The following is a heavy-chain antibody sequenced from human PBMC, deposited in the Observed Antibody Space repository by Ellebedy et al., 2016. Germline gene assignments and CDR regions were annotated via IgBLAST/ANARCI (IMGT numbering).Heavy chain of an antibody. J-gene: IGHJ4*02. V-gene: IGHV5-51*01. CDR1: GYSFTTYW. CDR3: ARRGNYRTDF. D-gene: IGHD4-11*01. CDR2: IYPGDSDT. Sequence: GGSLRLSCQGSGYSFTTYWIGSVLQMLGKGLEWMGIIYPGDSDTRYSSSFQGQVPISADKSISTAYLQWSSLKASDTAMYYCARRGNYRTDFWGQGTLVTVSS.